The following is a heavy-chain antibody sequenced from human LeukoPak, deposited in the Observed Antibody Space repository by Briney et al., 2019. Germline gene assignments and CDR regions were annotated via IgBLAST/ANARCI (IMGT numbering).Heavy chain of an antibody. CDR2: ISSNGGST. V-gene: IGHV3-64*01. D-gene: IGHD3-10*01. CDR1: GFTFSSYA. Sequence: SGGSLRLSCAASGFTFSSYAMHWVRQAPGKGLEYVSAISSNGGSTYYANSVKGRFTISRDNSKNTLYLQMGSLRAEDMAVYYCARGRPMVRGEFDYWGQGTLVTVSS. CDR3: ARGRPMVRGEFDY. J-gene: IGHJ4*02.